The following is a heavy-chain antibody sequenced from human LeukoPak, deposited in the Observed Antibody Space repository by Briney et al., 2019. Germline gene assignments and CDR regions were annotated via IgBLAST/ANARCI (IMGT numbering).Heavy chain of an antibody. Sequence: ASVKVSCKASGYTLTGYYMHWVRQAPGQGLEWMGWINPNSGGTNYAQKFQGRVTMTRDTSISTAYMELSRLRSDDTAVYYCARDGRGYYDSSGYPGYWGQGTLVTVSS. J-gene: IGHJ4*02. CDR2: INPNSGGT. V-gene: IGHV1-2*02. CDR3: ARDGRGYYDSSGYPGY. CDR1: GYTLTGYY. D-gene: IGHD3-22*01.